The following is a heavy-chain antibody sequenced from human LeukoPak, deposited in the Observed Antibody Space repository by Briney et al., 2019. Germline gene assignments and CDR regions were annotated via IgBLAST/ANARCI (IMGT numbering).Heavy chain of an antibody. CDR2: IKLDGTQK. V-gene: IGHV3-7*01. CDR1: GFTFRNYW. D-gene: IGHD3/OR15-3a*01. Sequence: GGSLRLSCAASGFTFRNYWMSWIRQAPGRGLEWVANIKLDGTQKNYIQSVRGRFTISRDNARNFPYLQLSSLRAEDTAVYYCTRDFWTDYWGQGTLVTVSS. CDR3: TRDFWTDY. J-gene: IGHJ4*02.